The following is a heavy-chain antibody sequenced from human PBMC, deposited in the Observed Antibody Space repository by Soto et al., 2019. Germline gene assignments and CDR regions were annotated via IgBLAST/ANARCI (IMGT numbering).Heavy chain of an antibody. CDR1: GFTFSSYG. CDR3: VKVASSGWYGCFDY. V-gene: IGHV3-30*18. CDR2: ISYDGSNK. D-gene: IGHD6-19*01. Sequence: AGGSLRLSCAASGFTFSSYGMHWVRQAPGKGLEWVAVISYDGSNKYYADSVKGRFTISRDASKNTLYLQMDSLRAEDSAVYYCVKVASSGWYGCFDYWGQGTPVTVSS. J-gene: IGHJ4*02.